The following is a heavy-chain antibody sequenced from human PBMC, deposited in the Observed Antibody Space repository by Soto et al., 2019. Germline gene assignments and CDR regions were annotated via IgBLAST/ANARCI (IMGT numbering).Heavy chain of an antibody. CDR1: GGTFSRYA. J-gene: IGHJ5*01. D-gene: IGHD6-13*01. V-gene: IGHV1-69*13. CDR2: IIPMFGTT. CDR3: ARASIHGSSFYCWFDP. Sequence: SVKVSCKASGGTFSRYAINWVRQAPGQGLEWMGGIIPMFGTTNYAQKFKGRVTITADESTSTVYMELNTLRSEDAAVYYCARASIHGSSFYCWFDPWGQGTLVTVSS.